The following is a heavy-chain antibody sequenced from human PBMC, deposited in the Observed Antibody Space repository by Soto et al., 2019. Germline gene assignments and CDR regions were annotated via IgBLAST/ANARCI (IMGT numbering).Heavy chain of an antibody. CDR3: TRAESPNIAYFFDY. CDR1: GFTFGNYA. V-gene: IGHV3-49*04. Sequence: GGSLRLSCTASGFTFGNYAINWVRQAPGKGLEWVGLIRNQTYSGATEYAASMKGRFTISRGDSKNIAYLQMNSLKTEDSAVYYCTRAESPNIAYFFDYWGQGTLVTVSS. J-gene: IGHJ4*02. CDR2: IRNQTYSGAT.